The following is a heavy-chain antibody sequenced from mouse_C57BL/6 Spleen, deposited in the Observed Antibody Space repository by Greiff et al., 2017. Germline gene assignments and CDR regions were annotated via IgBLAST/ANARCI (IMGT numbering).Heavy chain of an antibody. V-gene: IGHV7-3*01. J-gene: IGHJ4*01. CDR1: GFTFTDYY. Sequence: EVHLVESGGGLVQAGGSLSLSCAASGFTFTDYYMSWVRQPPGKALEWLGFIRNKANGYTTEYSASVKGRFTISRDNSQSILYLQMNALRAEDSATYCCARYYGSSYSAMDYWGQGTSVTVSS. D-gene: IGHD1-1*01. CDR2: IRNKANGYTT. CDR3: ARYYGSSYSAMDY.